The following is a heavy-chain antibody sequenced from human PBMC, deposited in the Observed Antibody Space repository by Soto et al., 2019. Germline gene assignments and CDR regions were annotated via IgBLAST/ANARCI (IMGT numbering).Heavy chain of an antibody. CDR2: INAGNGNT. V-gene: IGHV1-3*01. J-gene: IGHJ4*02. CDR3: ASALWDISSSSYYFDY. CDR1: GYTFTSYA. D-gene: IGHD6-13*01. Sequence: GASVKVSCKASGYTFTSYAMHWVRQAPGQRLEWMGWINAGNGNTKYSQKFQGRVTITRDTSASTAYMELSSLRSEDTAVYYCASALWDISSSSYYFDYWGQGTLVTVSS.